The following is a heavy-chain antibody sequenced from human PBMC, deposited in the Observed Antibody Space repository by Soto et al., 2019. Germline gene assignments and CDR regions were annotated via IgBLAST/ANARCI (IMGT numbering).Heavy chain of an antibody. D-gene: IGHD3-10*01. Sequence: EVQLLESGGGLVQPGGSLRLSCAASGFTFISYAMSWVRQAPGKGLEWVSAISGSGGSTYYADSVKGRFTISRDNSNNTLYLQMNSLRAEDTAVYYCAKGASGYYYYGMDVWGQGTTVTVSS. CDR2: ISGSGGST. CDR3: AKGASGYYYYGMDV. J-gene: IGHJ6*02. CDR1: GFTFISYA. V-gene: IGHV3-23*01.